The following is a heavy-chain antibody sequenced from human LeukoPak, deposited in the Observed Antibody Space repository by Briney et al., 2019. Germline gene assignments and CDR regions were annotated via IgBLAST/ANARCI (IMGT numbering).Heavy chain of an antibody. J-gene: IGHJ3*02. D-gene: IGHD3-22*01. CDR2: IYYSGST. Sequence: SETLSLTCTVSGGSISSYYWSWIRQPPGKGLEWIGYIYYSGSTNYNPSLKSRVTITVDTSKNQFSLKLSSVTAADTAVYYCARGITMIVDDAFDIWGQGTMVTVSS. CDR1: GGSISSYY. V-gene: IGHV4-59*01. CDR3: ARGITMIVDDAFDI.